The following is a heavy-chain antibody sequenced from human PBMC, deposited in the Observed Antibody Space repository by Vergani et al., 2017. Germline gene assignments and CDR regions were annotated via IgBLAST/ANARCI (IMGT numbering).Heavy chain of an antibody. CDR2: ISYDGSNK. CDR1: GFTFSSYG. V-gene: IGHV3-30*18. Sequence: QVQLVESGGGVVQPGRSLRLSCAASGFTFSSYGMHWVRPAPGKGLEWVAVISYDGSNKYYADSVEGRFTISRDNSKNTLYLQMNSLRAEDTAVYYCAKDGRYCSGGSCLKGYMDVWSKRTTVTVYS. CDR3: AKDGRYCSGGSCLKGYMDV. D-gene: IGHD2-15*01. J-gene: IGHJ6*03.